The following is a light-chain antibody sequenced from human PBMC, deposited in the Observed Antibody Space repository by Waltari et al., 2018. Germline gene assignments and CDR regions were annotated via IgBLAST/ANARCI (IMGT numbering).Light chain of an antibody. CDR3: SSYTSSSTWV. Sequence: QSALTQPPSVSGSPGQSVTISCTGTSSDVGSYNRVSWYQQPPDTAPKLIIYEVSDRPSGGPDRFPGSKSAKTAFLTISGLQAEDEADYFCSSYTSSSTWVFGTGTKVTVL. J-gene: IGLJ1*01. CDR2: EVS. V-gene: IGLV2-18*02. CDR1: SSDVGSYNR.